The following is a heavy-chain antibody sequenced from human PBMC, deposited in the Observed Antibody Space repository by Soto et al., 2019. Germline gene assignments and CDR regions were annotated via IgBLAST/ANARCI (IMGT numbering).Heavy chain of an antibody. CDR2: IYHSGST. D-gene: IGHD3-10*01. CDR1: GYSISSGYY. CDR3: ARDYGGNRRGNWFDP. Sequence: LSLTCAVSGYSISSGYYWGWIRQPPGKGLEWIGSIYHSGSTYYNPSLKSRVTISVDTSKNQFSLKLSSVTAADTAVYYCARDYGGNRRGNWFDPWGQGTLVTVSS. J-gene: IGHJ5*02. V-gene: IGHV4-38-2*02.